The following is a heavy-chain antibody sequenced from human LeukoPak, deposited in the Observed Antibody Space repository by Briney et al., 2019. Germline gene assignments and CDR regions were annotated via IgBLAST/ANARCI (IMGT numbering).Heavy chain of an antibody. CDR3: ARGAEQQLVLTKGPFYYYYYGMDV. D-gene: IGHD6-13*01. J-gene: IGHJ6*02. CDR2: ISSSGSTI. CDR1: GFTFSSYE. V-gene: IGHV3-48*03. Sequence: GGSLRLSCAASGFTFSSYEMNWVRQAPGKGLEWVSYISSSGSTIYYADSVKGRFTISRDNAKNSLYLQMNSLRAEDTAVYYCARGAEQQLVLTKGPFYYYYYGMDVWGQGTTVTVSS.